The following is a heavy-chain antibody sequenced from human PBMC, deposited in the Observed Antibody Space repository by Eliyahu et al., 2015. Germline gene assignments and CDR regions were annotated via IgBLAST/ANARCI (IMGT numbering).Heavy chain of an antibody. D-gene: IGHD1-26*01. J-gene: IGHJ4*02. CDR3: AREGGSYYFDY. V-gene: IGHV3-11*06. CDR2: ISFSTTYT. Sequence: QVQLVESGGGLVKPGGSLRLSCAASGFTFSDYYMSWIRQAPGKGLEWVSYISFSTTYTNYADSVKGRFTISRDNAKNSLFLQMNSLRAEDTAVYYCAREGGSYYFDYWGQGTLVTVSS. CDR1: GFTFSDYY.